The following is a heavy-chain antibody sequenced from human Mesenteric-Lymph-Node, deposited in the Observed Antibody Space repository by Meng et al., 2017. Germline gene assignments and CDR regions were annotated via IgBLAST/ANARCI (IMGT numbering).Heavy chain of an antibody. CDR3: AKDHNFGGSGALFDY. D-gene: IGHD2-15*01. CDR1: VFTFIPYA. J-gene: IGHJ4*02. Sequence: EMQLLESGGGLVQSGGSLRLSCVVSVFTFIPYAMTWVRQAPGKGLEWVSTISGGPFYADSVKGRFTISRDNSQSTVYLQMNSLRAEDTAIYYCAKDHNFGGSGALFDYWGQGTLVTVSS. CDR2: ISGGP. V-gene: IGHV3-23*01.